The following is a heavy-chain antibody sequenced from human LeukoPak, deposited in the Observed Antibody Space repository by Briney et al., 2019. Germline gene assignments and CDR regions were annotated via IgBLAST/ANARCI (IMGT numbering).Heavy chain of an antibody. CDR1: GGSISSYY. D-gene: IGHD3-3*01. CDR2: IYTSGST. J-gene: IGHJ3*02. CDR3: ARGPSGDFWSGYYFSAFDI. V-gene: IGHV4-4*07. Sequence: PSETLSLTCTVSGGSISSYYWSWIRQPAGKGLEWIGRIYTSGSTNYNPSLKSRVTMSVDTSKNQFSLKLSSVTAAGTAVYYCARGPSGDFWSGYYFSAFDIWGQGTMVTVSS.